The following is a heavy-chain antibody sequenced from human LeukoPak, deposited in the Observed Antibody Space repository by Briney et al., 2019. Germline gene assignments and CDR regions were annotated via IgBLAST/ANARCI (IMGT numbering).Heavy chain of an antibody. CDR3: ARQTGSGLFLLP. CDR1: GVSISSSNSY. D-gene: IGHD3/OR15-3a*01. CDR2: IYYTGNT. J-gene: IGHJ4*02. V-gene: IGHV4-39*01. Sequence: SETLSLTCSVSGVSISSSNSYWGWIRQPPGKGLEWVGSIYYTGNTYYNASVKSQVSISIDTSKNQFSLRLTSVTAADTAVYFCARQTGSGLFLLPGGQGTLVTVSS.